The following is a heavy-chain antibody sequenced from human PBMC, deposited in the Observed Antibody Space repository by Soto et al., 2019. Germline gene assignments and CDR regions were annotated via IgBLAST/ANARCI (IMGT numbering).Heavy chain of an antibody. J-gene: IGHJ4*02. CDR1: GGSISSYY. CDR2: IYNSEST. CDR3: AREGESSGYHF. V-gene: IGHV4-59*01. Sequence: ETLSLTCPVAGGSISSYYWSWIRQPPGKGLEWIGYIYNSESTNYNPSLRSRVTISVDTSKNQFSLKLSSVTAADTAVYYCAREGESSGYHFWGQGTLVTVYS. D-gene: IGHD3-22*01.